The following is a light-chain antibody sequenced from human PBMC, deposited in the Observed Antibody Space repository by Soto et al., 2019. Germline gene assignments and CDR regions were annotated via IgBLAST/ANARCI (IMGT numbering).Light chain of an antibody. CDR2: QTS. CDR3: HQRQSWPRT. Sequence: EIVLTQSPATLSSFPGDRVTLSCRASQYINTRLAWYQHRPGQAPRLLIYQTSLRAAGIPARFSASGSGTDVTITISDVQPEDFALSYCHQRQSWPRTFGQGTKVDI. CDR1: QYINTR. V-gene: IGKV3-11*01. J-gene: IGKJ1*01.